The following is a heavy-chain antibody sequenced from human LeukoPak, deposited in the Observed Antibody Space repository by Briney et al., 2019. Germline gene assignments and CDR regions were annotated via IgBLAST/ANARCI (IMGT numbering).Heavy chain of an antibody. V-gene: IGHV3-74*01. CDR1: GFTFSRYW. Sequence: PGGSLRLSCGASGFTFSRYWMHWVRQAPGKGLVWVSRINSDGSTTTYADSVKGRFTISRDNAKNTLHLQMNSLRAEDTAVYYCARVAYCGGDCYHSEGRRNWYFDLWGRGTLVTASS. J-gene: IGHJ2*01. D-gene: IGHD2-21*02. CDR3: ARVAYCGGDCYHSEGRRNWYFDL. CDR2: INSDGSTT.